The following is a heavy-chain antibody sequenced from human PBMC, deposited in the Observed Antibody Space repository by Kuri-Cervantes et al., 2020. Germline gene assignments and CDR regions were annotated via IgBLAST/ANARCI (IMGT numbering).Heavy chain of an antibody. CDR2: VAGGDGPT. CDR3: AKDGQWFGGSKANFDY. Sequence: ETLSLTCAASGFTSSGYAMSWVRQAPGKGLEWVSSVAGGDGPTYTTFYTDSVKGRFTISRDNSKNTLYLQMNSLRAEDTAIYYCAKDGQWFGGSKANFDYWGQGTLVTVSS. D-gene: IGHD2-15*01. CDR1: GFTSSGYA. J-gene: IGHJ4*02. V-gene: IGHV3-23*01.